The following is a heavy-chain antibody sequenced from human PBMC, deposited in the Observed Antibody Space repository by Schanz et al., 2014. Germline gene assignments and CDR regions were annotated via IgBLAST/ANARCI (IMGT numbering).Heavy chain of an antibody. CDR1: GFIFSNSW. V-gene: IGHV3-7*01. CDR2: IKQDGSEK. CDR3: ARGVRIDY. Sequence: EVQLVESGGGLVQPGGSLRLSCAASGFIFSNSWMSWVRQAPGKGLEWVANIKQDGSEKYYVDSVKGRFTISRDNAKNSLDLQMNSLTAEDAPAYYCARGVRIDYWGHGTLVAAST. D-gene: IGHD3-3*01. J-gene: IGHJ4*01.